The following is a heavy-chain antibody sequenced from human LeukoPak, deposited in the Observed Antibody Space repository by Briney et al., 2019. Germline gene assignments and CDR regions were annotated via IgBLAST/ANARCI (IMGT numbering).Heavy chain of an antibody. J-gene: IGHJ3*02. D-gene: IGHD2-21*01. Sequence: PGGSLRLSCAASGFTFSSYEMNWVRQAPGKGLEWVSYISSSGSTIYYADSVKGRFTISRDNAKNSLYLRMNSLRAEDTAVYYCASGLWKSQLDIWGQGTMVTVSS. CDR3: ASGLWKSQLDI. CDR1: GFTFSSYE. V-gene: IGHV3-48*03. CDR2: ISSSGSTI.